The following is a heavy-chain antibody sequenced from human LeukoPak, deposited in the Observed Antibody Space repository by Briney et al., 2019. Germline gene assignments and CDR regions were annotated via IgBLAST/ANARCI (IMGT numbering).Heavy chain of an antibody. V-gene: IGHV3-74*01. J-gene: IGHJ4*02. D-gene: IGHD6-19*01. CDR2: INSDGSST. CDR3: AKGKYSSGWYGDY. CDR1: GFTFSSYW. Sequence: GGSLRLSCAASGFTFSSYWMHWVRQAPGKGLVWVSRINSDGSSTSYADSVKGRFTISRDNAKNTLYLQMNSLRAEDTAVYYCAKGKYSSGWYGDYWGQGTLVTVSS.